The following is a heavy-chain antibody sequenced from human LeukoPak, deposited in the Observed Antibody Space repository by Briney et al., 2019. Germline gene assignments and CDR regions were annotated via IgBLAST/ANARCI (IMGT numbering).Heavy chain of an antibody. D-gene: IGHD6-6*01. CDR1: GDSFSGYY. J-gene: IGHJ6*02. V-gene: IGHV1-2*02. CDR2: VNPYNGET. CDR3: AGVRPGRGMDV. Sequence: GASVKVSCKASGDSFSGYYMHWVRQAPGQGLEWMGWVNPYNGETIYAQNFRGRVTLTKDTSIITSYMHLSGLKSDDTAVYYCAGVRPGRGMDVWGQGTTVTVSS.